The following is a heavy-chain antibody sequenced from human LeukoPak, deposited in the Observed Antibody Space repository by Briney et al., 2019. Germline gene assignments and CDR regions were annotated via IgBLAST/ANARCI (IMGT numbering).Heavy chain of an antibody. CDR2: IRSKANSYAT. Sequence: PGGSLRLSCAASGFTFSSYGMHWVRQASGKGLEWVGRIRSKANSYATAYAASVKGRFTISRDNAKNTLYLQMNSLRAEDTAVYYCARDAVDTANAVWGQGTTVTVSS. V-gene: IGHV3-73*01. J-gene: IGHJ6*02. CDR3: ARDAVDTANAV. CDR1: GFTFSSYG. D-gene: IGHD5-18*01.